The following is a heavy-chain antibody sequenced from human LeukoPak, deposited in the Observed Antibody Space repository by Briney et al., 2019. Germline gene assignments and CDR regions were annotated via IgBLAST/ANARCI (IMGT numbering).Heavy chain of an antibody. CDR3: ADYGDYGSFDY. V-gene: IGHV4-39*01. J-gene: IGHJ4*02. Sequence: PSETLSLTCTVSGGSISSSSYYWGWIRQPPGKGLEWIGSIYYGGSTYYNPSLKSRVTISVDTSKNQFSLKLSSVTAADTAVYYCADYGDYGSFDYWGQGTLVTVSS. CDR2: IYYGGST. CDR1: GGSISSSSYY. D-gene: IGHD4-17*01.